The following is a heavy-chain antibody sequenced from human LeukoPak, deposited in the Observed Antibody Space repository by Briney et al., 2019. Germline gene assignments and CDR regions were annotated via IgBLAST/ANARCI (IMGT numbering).Heavy chain of an antibody. J-gene: IGHJ4*02. CDR3: ARDEGGIQLGYFDY. CDR1: GFTFSSYA. D-gene: IGHD5-18*01. Sequence: PGRSLRLSCAASGFTFSSYAMHWVRQAPGKGLEWVAVISYDGSNKYYADSVKGRFTISRDNSKNTLYLQTNSLRAEDTAVYYCARDEGGIQLGYFDYWGQGTLVTVSS. CDR2: ISYDGSNK. V-gene: IGHV3-30*04.